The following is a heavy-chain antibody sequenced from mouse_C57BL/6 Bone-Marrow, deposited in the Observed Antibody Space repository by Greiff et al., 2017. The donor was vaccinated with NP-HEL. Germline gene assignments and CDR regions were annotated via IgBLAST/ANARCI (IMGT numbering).Heavy chain of an antibody. J-gene: IGHJ1*03. V-gene: IGHV5-9-1*02. CDR2: ISSGGDYI. CDR1: GFTFSSYA. CDR3: TRELNWDWYFDV. Sequence: EVMLVESGEGLVKPGGSLKLSCAASGFTFSSYAMSWVRQTPEKRLEWVAYISSGGDYIYYADTVKGRFTISRDNARNTLYLQMSSLTAEDTAMYYCTRELNWDWYFDVWGTGTTVTVSS. D-gene: IGHD4-1*01.